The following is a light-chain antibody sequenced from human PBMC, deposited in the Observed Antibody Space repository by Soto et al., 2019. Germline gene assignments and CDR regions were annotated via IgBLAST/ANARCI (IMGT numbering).Light chain of an antibody. J-gene: IGKJ1*01. CDR3: QHYNSYSEG. Sequence: DIQITQCPSTLSGFVGVRVTITCRASQTISSWLAWYQQKPGKAPKLLIYKASTLTSGVPSRFSGSGSGTEFTLTISSLQPDDFATYSCQHYNSYSEGFGQGTKVDI. CDR1: QTISSW. V-gene: IGKV1-5*03. CDR2: KAS.